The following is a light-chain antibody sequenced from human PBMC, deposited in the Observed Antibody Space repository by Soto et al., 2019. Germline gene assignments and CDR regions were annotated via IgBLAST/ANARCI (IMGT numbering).Light chain of an antibody. V-gene: IGKV3D-20*02. CDR2: GAS. CDR3: QQRSSWIT. Sequence: IVLTHSPGTLSLSPGEIATLSCRASQSVSNNYLAWYQQKPGQAPRLLIYGASNRATGIPDRFSGSGSGTDFTLTISRLEPEDFAVYYCQQRSSWITFGQGTRLEIK. CDR1: QSVSNNY. J-gene: IGKJ5*01.